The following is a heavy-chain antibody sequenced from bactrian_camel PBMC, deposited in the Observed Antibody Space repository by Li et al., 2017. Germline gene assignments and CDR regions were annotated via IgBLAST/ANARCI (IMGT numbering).Heavy chain of an antibody. J-gene: IGHJ4*01. CDR1: GYHHSAYC. D-gene: IGHD7*01. CDR2: IGTNGVAT. V-gene: IGHV3S6*01. Sequence: VQLVESGGGSVQTGGSLRLSRAASGYHHSAYCLAWFRQAPGKAREGVAGIGTNGVATATDSVKGRFTISQQKGKNTVYLRMNSLKPDDSGTYICAYESGTTPDLCRRRGHGGYFGQGTQVTVS.